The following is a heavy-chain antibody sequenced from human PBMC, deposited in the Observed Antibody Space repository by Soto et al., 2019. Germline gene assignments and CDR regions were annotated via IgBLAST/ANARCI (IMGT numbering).Heavy chain of an antibody. V-gene: IGHV3-21*01. D-gene: IGHD4-4*01. J-gene: IGHJ5*02. CDR3: ARSHDPDYSNYVFPARFDP. CDR1: GFTFSSYS. Sequence: SLRLSCAASGFTFSSYSMNWVRQAPGKGLEWVSSISSSSSYIYYADSVKGRFTISRDNAKNSLYLQMNSLRAEDTAVYYCARSHDPDYSNYVFPARFDPWGQGTLVTVSS. CDR2: ISSSSSYI.